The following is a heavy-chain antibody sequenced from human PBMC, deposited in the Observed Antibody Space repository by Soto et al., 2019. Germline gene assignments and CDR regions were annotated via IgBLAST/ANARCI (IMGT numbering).Heavy chain of an antibody. Sequence: GGSLRLSCATSGFTFRSYWMTWVRQAPGKGPEWVANIKPDGSEQYYVDSVKGRFTISRDNANNSLYLQMNSLRAEDTAVYFCTRGNWNYYYGFDVWGQGTTVTVSS. CDR1: GFTFRSYW. J-gene: IGHJ6*02. CDR3: TRGNWNYYYGFDV. V-gene: IGHV3-7*01. CDR2: IKPDGSEQ. D-gene: IGHD1-20*01.